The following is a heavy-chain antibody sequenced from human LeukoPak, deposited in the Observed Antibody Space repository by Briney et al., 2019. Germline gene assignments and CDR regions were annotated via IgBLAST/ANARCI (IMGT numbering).Heavy chain of an antibody. CDR3: ARDGLPAARDI. J-gene: IGHJ3*02. V-gene: IGHV3-74*01. CDR1: GFIFSQFW. Sequence: AGGSLRLSWAGSGFIFSQFWMQWVRQVPGKGLVWVSRINGDGSSTNYADSVKGRFTISRDNAKNTLYLQMNSLRAEDTAVYYCARDGLPAARDIWGQGTMVTVSS. CDR2: INGDGSST. D-gene: IGHD6-6*01.